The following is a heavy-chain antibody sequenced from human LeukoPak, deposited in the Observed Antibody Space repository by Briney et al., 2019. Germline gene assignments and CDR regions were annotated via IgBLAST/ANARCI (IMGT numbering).Heavy chain of an antibody. CDR1: GFTFSSYS. J-gene: IGHJ3*02. Sequence: PGGSLRLSCAASGFTFSSYSMNWVRQAPGKGLEWVSSISSSSSYIYYADSVKGRFTISRDNAKNSLYLQMNSLRAEDTAVYYCARDRYYDFWSGYTDDAFDIWGQGTMVTVSS. V-gene: IGHV3-21*01. CDR2: ISSSSSYI. CDR3: ARDRYYDFWSGYTDDAFDI. D-gene: IGHD3-3*01.